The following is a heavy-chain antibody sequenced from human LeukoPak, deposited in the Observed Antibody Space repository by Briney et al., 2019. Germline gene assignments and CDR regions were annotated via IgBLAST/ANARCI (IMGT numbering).Heavy chain of an antibody. CDR3: ARDRGYSSSSGWFDP. Sequence: SETLSLTYTVSGGSISSHYWSWIRQPPGKGLEWIGYIYYSGSTNYNPSLKSRVTISVDTSKNQFSLKLSSVTAADTAVYYCARDRGYSSSSGWFDPWGQGTLVTVSS. V-gene: IGHV4-59*11. J-gene: IGHJ5*02. CDR1: GGSISSHY. CDR2: IYYSGST. D-gene: IGHD6-6*01.